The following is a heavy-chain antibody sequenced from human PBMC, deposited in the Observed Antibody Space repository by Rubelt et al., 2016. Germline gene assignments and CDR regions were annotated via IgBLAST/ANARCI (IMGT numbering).Heavy chain of an antibody. Sequence: QVQLVQSGPEVKKPGASVTVSCKASGYIFTNFGVTWVRQAPGQGLEWVGWISAFNGNTNSAEKFRGRVTMTTDTSTSTAYMDRRGLRSDETAVYYCAREDQNGEYDEWGQGTLVTVSS. CDR3: AREDQNGEYDE. J-gene: IGHJ4*02. CDR1: GYIFTNFG. CDR2: ISAFNGNT. V-gene: IGHV1-18*01. D-gene: IGHD4-17*01.